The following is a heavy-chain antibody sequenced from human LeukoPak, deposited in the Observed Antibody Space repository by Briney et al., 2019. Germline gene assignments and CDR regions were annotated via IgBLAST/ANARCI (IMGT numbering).Heavy chain of an antibody. D-gene: IGHD5-18*01. Sequence: GGSLRLSCAASGFTFSSYSMNWVRQAPGKGLEWVSYISSSSSTIYYADSVKGRFTISRDNAKNSLYLQMNSLRAEDTAVYYCARDFFPHVDTAMVIDYWGQGTLVTVSS. CDR1: GFTFSSYS. V-gene: IGHV3-48*04. CDR3: ARDFFPHVDTAMVIDY. J-gene: IGHJ4*02. CDR2: ISSSSSTI.